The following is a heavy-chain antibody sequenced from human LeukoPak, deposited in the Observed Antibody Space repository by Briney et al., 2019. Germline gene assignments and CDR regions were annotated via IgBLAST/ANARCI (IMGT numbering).Heavy chain of an antibody. V-gene: IGHV4-61*09. J-gene: IGHJ6*04. CDR3: ARCMSELDYGDYAYYYHMDV. Sequence: SQTLSLTCTVPGDSLTSGSRYWSWIRQPAGKGLEWIGHFYSSTRTTYNPSLESRVTISGDTAKNQFSLKLGSVTAADTAVYFCARCMSELDYGDYAYYYHMDVWGKGTTVTVSS. D-gene: IGHD4-17*01. CDR2: FYSSTRT. CDR1: GDSLTSGSRY.